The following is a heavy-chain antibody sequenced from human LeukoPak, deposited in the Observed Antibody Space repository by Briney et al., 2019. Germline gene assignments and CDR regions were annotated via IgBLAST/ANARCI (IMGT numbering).Heavy chain of an antibody. CDR2: INPNSGGT. CDR3: ARGRGGGSRDAFDI. CDR1: GYTFTGYY. J-gene: IGHJ3*02. V-gene: IGHV1-2*02. D-gene: IGHD2-15*01. Sequence: GASVKVSCKASGYTFTGYYMHWVRQAPGQGLEWMGWINPNSGGTNYAQKFQGRVTMTRDTSISTAYMELSRLRSDDTAVYYCARGRGGGSRDAFDIWGQGTMVTVSS.